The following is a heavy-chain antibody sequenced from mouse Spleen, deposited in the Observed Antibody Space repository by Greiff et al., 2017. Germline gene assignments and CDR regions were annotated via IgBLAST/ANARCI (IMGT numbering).Heavy chain of an antibody. CDR3: ARHDGYYSYYFDY. D-gene: IGHD2-3*01. J-gene: IGHJ2*01. CDR2: ISSGGGNT. Sequence: EVKLMESGGGLVKLGGSLKLSCAASGFTFSSYAMSWVRQTPEKRLEWVATISSGGGNTYYPDSVKGRFTISRDNAKNTLYLQMSSLKSEDTAMYYCARHDGYYSYYFDYWGQGTTLTVSS. CDR1: GFTFSSYA. V-gene: IGHV5-9*04.